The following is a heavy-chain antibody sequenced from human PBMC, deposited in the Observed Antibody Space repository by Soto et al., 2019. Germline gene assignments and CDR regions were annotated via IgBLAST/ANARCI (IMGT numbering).Heavy chain of an antibody. J-gene: IGHJ6*02. V-gene: IGHV1-69*13. CDR1: GGTFSSYA. D-gene: IGHD6-13*01. Sequence: ASVKVSCKASGGTFSSYAISWVRQAPGQGLEWMGGIIPIFGTANYAQKFQGRVTITADESTSTAYMELSSLRSEDTAVYYCARDHSFGSSWYPLSPWTGPRYYYCGMDVWGQGTTVTVSS. CDR2: IIPIFGTA. CDR3: ARDHSFGSSWYPLSPWTGPRYYYCGMDV.